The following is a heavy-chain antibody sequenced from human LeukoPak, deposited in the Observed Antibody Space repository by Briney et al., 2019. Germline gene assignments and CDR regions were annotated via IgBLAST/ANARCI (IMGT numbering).Heavy chain of an antibody. CDR1: GFTFSSYS. CDR2: ISSNSSYI. CDR3: ARDAQQWLAPRGMDV. V-gene: IGHV3-21*01. D-gene: IGHD6-19*01. Sequence: GGSLRLSCAASGFTFSSYSMNWVRQAPGKGLERVSSISSNSSYIYYADSVKGRFTISRDNAKNSLYLQMNSLRAEDTAVYYCARDAQQWLAPRGMDVWGQGTTVTVSS. J-gene: IGHJ6*02.